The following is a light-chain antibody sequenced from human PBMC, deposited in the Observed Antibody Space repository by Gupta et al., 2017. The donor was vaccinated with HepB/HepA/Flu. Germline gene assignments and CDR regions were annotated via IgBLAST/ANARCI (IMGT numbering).Light chain of an antibody. J-gene: IGLJ1*01. Sequence: QSALTQPASVSGSPGQSITISCTGTSSDVGGYNYVSWYQHHPGKAPKLMIYDVNTRPAGVSNRFSGSKSGNTASLTISGLQAEDESDYYCCSYTVSSTYVFGTGTKVTVL. CDR1: SSDVGGYNY. CDR3: CSYTVSSTYV. CDR2: DVN. V-gene: IGLV2-14*03.